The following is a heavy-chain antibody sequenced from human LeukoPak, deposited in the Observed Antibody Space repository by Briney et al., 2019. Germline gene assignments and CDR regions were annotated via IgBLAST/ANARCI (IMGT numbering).Heavy chain of an antibody. CDR2: IWYDGSNK. D-gene: IGHD6-19*01. CDR1: GFTFSSYG. V-gene: IGHV3-33*01. Sequence: AGRSLRLSCAASGFTFSSYGMHWVRQAPGKGLEWVAVIWYDGSNKYHAHPVKGRLPISRDNSKNTLYLQMNSLRAEDTAVYYCARDSAYASPAVAGPVIDYWGQGTLVTVSS. J-gene: IGHJ4*02. CDR3: ARDSAYASPAVAGPVIDY.